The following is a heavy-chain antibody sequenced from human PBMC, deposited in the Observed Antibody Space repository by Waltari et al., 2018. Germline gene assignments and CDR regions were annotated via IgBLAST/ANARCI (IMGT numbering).Heavy chain of an antibody. D-gene: IGHD4-17*01. CDR3: ARSCGLRCHWFDP. V-gene: IGHV3-74*01. Sequence: EVQLVESGGGLVQPGGSLRLSCAASGFTSSSYWMHWVRQAPGKGLVWVSRINSDGSGTSYADSVKGRFTISRDNTKNTLYLQMNSLRAEDTAVYYCARSCGLRCHWFDPWGQGTLVTVSS. CDR1: GFTSSSYW. CDR2: INSDGSGT. J-gene: IGHJ5*02.